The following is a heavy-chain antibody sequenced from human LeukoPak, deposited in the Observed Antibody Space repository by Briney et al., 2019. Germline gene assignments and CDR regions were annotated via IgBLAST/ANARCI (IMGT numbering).Heavy chain of an antibody. V-gene: IGHV4-59*01. D-gene: IGHD4-11*01. CDR2: IYNSGST. J-gene: IGHJ4*02. CDR3: ARLYSSSLGRVFDY. Sequence: SETLSLTCTVSGGSITSYYWSWIRQPPGKGLEWIGYIYNSGSTNYNPSLKSRVTISVDTSKNQFSLKLSSVTAADTAVYYCARLYSSSLGRVFDYWGQGTLVAVSS. CDR1: GGSITSYY.